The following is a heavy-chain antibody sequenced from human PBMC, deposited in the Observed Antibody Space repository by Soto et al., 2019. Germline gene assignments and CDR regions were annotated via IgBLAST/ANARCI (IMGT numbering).Heavy chain of an antibody. J-gene: IGHJ4*02. CDR1: GDSLNSGSFF. CDR2: IYFTGTT. CDR3: VGRGAVAGSQFDF. D-gene: IGHD6-19*01. Sequence: QLQLQESGPGLVKPSETLSLTCTVSGDSLNSGSFFWGWIRQPPVKGLEWIGHIYFTGTTSYIPSLKSRVNMFVETSKTKFSLRLTSVTAADRAVYYCVGRGAVAGSQFDFWGQGTLVNVSS. V-gene: IGHV4-39*01.